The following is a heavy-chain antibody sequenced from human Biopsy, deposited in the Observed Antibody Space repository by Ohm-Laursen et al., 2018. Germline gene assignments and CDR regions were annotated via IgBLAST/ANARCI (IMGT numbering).Heavy chain of an antibody. J-gene: IGHJ1*01. Sequence: ASVKVSCNTSGYTFTGYFLHWVRQVPGQGLEWMGWINPYSGTKKIAENFQGSVTMTRDTSITTAYLDLTRLTSDDTAVYFCAKGQDLTAGAEYFQYWGQGALITVSS. CDR1: GYTFTGYF. CDR2: INPYSGTK. D-gene: IGHD3-9*01. V-gene: IGHV1-2*04. CDR3: AKGQDLTAGAEYFQY.